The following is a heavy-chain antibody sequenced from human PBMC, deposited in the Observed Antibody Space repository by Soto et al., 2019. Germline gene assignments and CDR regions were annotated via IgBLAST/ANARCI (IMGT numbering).Heavy chain of an antibody. J-gene: IGHJ6*03. Sequence: ASVKVSCKVSGYTLTELSMHWVRQAPGKGLEWMGGFDPEDGETIYAQKFQGRVTMTEDTSTDTAYMELSSLRSEDTAVYYCATVMSNYYGSGSSWSAYYYMDVWGKGTTVTVSS. CDR2: FDPEDGET. CDR1: GYTLTELS. CDR3: ATVMSNYYGSGSSWSAYYYMDV. V-gene: IGHV1-24*01. D-gene: IGHD3-10*01.